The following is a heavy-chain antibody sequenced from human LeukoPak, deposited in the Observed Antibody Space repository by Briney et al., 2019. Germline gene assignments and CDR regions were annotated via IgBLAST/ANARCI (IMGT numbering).Heavy chain of an antibody. J-gene: IGHJ4*02. CDR2: ISAYNGNT. V-gene: IGHV1-18*01. D-gene: IGHD3-10*01. Sequence: GASVKVSCKASGYTFTSYGISWVRQAPGQGLEWMGWISAYNGNTNYAQKLQGRVTMTTDTSTSTAYMELRSLRSDDTAVYYCARNPRYGSGSYYTSIDCWGQGTLVTVSS. CDR3: ARNPRYGSGSYYTSIDC. CDR1: GYTFTSYG.